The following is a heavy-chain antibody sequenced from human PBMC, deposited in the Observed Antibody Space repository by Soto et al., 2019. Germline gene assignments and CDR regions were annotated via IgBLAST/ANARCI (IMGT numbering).Heavy chain of an antibody. D-gene: IGHD4-17*01. V-gene: IGHV3-23*01. CDR2: LTPSGGET. Sequence: GGSLRLSCAASGFTFRSFTMNWVRQAPGKGLEWVSALTPSGGETYYADSVKGRFTISRDNSMNALYLQMSSLRIEDTAVYYCAHPRGYGVFDAYDIWGQGRMVT. CDR3: AHPRGYGVFDAYDI. J-gene: IGHJ3*02. CDR1: GFTFRSFT.